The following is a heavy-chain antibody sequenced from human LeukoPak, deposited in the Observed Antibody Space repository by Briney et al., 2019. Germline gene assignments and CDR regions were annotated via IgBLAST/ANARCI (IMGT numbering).Heavy chain of an antibody. V-gene: IGHV3-66*01. J-gene: IGHJ3*02. CDR3: ARDRGATFSGPDAFDI. CDR1: GFTVSSNY. D-gene: IGHD1-26*01. Sequence: GGSLRLSCAASGFTVSSNYMSWVRQAPGKGLEWVSVKGRFTISRDDSKNTLYLQMNSLRAEDTAVYYCARDRGATFSGPDAFDIWGQGTIVTVSS.